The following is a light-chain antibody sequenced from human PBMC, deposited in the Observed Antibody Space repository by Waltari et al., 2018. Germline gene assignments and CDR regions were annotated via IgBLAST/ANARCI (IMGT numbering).Light chain of an antibody. V-gene: IGKV1-39*01. CDR1: ESLSNY. CDR2: SAS. CDR3: QQSYNTPFT. J-gene: IGKJ2*01. Sequence: DIQMTQSPFSLSSSLGDRVTITCRASESLSNYVNWYQQKPGRGPKVLIYSASSLQSGVPSRFSGSGSGTDFTLTISSLQPEDSATYYCQQSYNTPFTFGQWTKLEIK.